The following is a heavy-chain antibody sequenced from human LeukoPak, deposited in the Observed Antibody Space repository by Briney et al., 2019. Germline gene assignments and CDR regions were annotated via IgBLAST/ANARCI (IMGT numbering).Heavy chain of an antibody. CDR2: IYSGGST. CDR3: AREQRSGSYLTSSYYMDV. Sequence: QPGGSLRLSCAASGFTVSSNYMSWVRQAPGKGLEWVSVIYSGGSTYYADSVKGRFTISRDNSKNTLYLQMNSLRAEDTAVYYCAREQRSGSYLTSSYYMDVWGKGTTVTISS. CDR1: GFTVSSNY. D-gene: IGHD3-10*01. V-gene: IGHV3-53*01. J-gene: IGHJ6*03.